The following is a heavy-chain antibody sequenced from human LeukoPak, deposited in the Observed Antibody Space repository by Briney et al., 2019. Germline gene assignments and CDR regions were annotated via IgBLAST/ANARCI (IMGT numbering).Heavy chain of an antibody. V-gene: IGHV3-48*01. CDR3: VRVKGTYFDY. CDR2: ISSSSSNI. CDR1: GFPLSSYS. J-gene: IGHJ4*02. Sequence: GSLRLSCAASGFPLSSYSINWVRQAPGKGLEWVSYISSSSSNIYYLDSVQGRLTVSRDDDKNSLFLQIDSPRAEDTAVYYCVRVKGTYFDYWGQGTLVTVSS. D-gene: IGHD1-1*01.